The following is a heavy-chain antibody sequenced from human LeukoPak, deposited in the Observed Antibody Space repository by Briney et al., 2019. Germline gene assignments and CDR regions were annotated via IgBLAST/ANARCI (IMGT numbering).Heavy chain of an antibody. CDR1: GFTFNSYA. Sequence: GGSLRLSCAASGFTFNSYAMHWVRQPPGKGLEWVAVISSDGSNRYYADSVKGRFTISRDNSKNTLYLQMNSLRAEDTAVYYCARGSKSYGDYIRSRIHYFDYWGQGTLVTVSS. CDR3: ARGSKSYGDYIRSRIHYFDY. D-gene: IGHD4-17*01. V-gene: IGHV3-30*04. CDR2: ISSDGSNR. J-gene: IGHJ4*02.